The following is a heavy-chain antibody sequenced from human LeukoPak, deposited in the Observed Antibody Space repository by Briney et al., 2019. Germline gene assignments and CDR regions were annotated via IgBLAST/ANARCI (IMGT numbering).Heavy chain of an antibody. J-gene: IGHJ4*02. V-gene: IGHV3-43*02. CDR1: GFMFHDYA. D-gene: IGHD6-19*01. Sequence: GGSLRLSCAAPGFMFHDYAIHWVGQAPGKGLEWVSLISGDGGSTFYADSVKGRFTISRDNSKNSLYLQMNSLRSDDTALYYCARESESSGWYDYWGQGTLVTVSS. CDR2: ISGDGGST. CDR3: ARESESSGWYDY.